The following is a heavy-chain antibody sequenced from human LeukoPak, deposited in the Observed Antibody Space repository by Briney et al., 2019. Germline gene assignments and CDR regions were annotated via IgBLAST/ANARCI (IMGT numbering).Heavy chain of an antibody. V-gene: IGHV3-48*03. CDR2: ISSSGSTK. J-gene: IGHJ6*04. D-gene: IGHD5-12*01. Sequence: GGSLRLSCAASGFTFSSYEMNWVRQAPGKGLEWVSYISSSGSTKYYADSVKGRFTISRDNAKNSLYLQMNSLRAEDTAVYYCAKKDYGGYAYYYYGLDVWGKGTTVTVSS. CDR1: GFTFSSYE. CDR3: AKKDYGGYAYYYYGLDV.